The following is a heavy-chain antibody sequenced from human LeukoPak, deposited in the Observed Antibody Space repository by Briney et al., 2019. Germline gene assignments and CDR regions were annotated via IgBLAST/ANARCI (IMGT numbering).Heavy chain of an antibody. V-gene: IGHV4-39*07. CDR2: IYYSGST. CDR3: ARVYYDFWSGYYSYYYYMDV. J-gene: IGHJ6*03. CDR1: GGSISSYY. Sequence: SETLSLTCTVSGGSISSYYWGWIRQPPGKGLEWIGSIYYSGSTYYNPSLKSRVTISVDTSKNQFSLKLSSVTAADTAVYYCARVYYDFWSGYYSYYYYMDVWGKGTTVTVSS. D-gene: IGHD3-3*01.